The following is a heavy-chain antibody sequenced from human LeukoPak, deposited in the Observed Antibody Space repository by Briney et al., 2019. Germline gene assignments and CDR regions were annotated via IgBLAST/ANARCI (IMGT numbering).Heavy chain of an antibody. CDR2: ISYDGSNK. D-gene: IGHD5-12*01. V-gene: IGHV3-30*18. CDR3: AKDGYSGYDVFDY. Sequence: GGSLRLSCAASGLIFSSYGMHWVRQAPGKGLEWVAVISYDGSNKYYADSVKGRFTISRDNSKNTLYLQMNSLRAEDTAVYYCAKDGYSGYDVFDYWGQGTLATVSS. CDR1: GLIFSSYG. J-gene: IGHJ4*02.